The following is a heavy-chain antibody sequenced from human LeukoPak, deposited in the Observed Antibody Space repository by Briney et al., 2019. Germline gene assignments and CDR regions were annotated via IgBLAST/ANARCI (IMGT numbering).Heavy chain of an antibody. V-gene: IGHV3-30*18. D-gene: IGHD3-16*01. CDR3: AKFQSGGDVNFDY. J-gene: IGHJ4*02. Sequence: GGSLRLSCAASGFTFSSYGMHWVRQAPGKGLEWVAVISYDGSNKYYADSVKGRYTISRDNSKNTLYLQMNSLRAEDTAVYYCAKFQSGGDVNFDYWGQGTLVTVSS. CDR1: GFTFSSYG. CDR2: ISYDGSNK.